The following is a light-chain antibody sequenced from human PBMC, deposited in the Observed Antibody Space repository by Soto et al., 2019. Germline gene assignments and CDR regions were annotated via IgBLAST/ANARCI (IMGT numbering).Light chain of an antibody. Sequence: QSVLTQPASVSGSPGQTITISCTGTRTDIGGYNLVSWYQHHPGKAPKLLIHEVSNRPSGISNRFSGSKSDNMASLTISGLQAEDEADYYCSSYTSSSTLCVFGTGTKVTVL. CDR3: SSYTSSSTLCV. V-gene: IGLV2-14*01. CDR2: EVS. J-gene: IGLJ1*01. CDR1: RTDIGGYNL.